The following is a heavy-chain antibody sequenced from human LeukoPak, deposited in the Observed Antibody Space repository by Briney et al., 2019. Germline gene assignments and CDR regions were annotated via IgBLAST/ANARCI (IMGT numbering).Heavy chain of an antibody. CDR2: INHSGST. J-gene: IGHJ5*02. D-gene: IGHD3-22*01. V-gene: IGHV4-34*01. CDR1: GGSFSGYY. CDR3: ARGRPYYYDGSGYYRNWFDP. Sequence: PSETLSLTCAVYGGSFSGYYWSWIRQPPGKGLEWIGEINHSGSTNYNPSLKSRVTISVDTSKNQFSLKLSSVTAADTAVYYCARGRPYYYDGSGYYRNWFDPWGQGTLVTVSS.